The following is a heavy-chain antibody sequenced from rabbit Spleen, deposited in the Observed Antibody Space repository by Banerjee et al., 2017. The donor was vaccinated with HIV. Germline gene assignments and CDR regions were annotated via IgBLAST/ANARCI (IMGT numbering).Heavy chain of an antibody. CDR3: ARDSGTSFSSYGMDL. CDR2: IGAGISYTI. V-gene: IGHV1S40*01. J-gene: IGHJ6*01. Sequence: QSLEESGGDLVKPGASLTLTCTASGFSFSYSDYMCWVRQPPGKGPEWIACIGAGISYTIYYATWAKGRFTISKTSSTTVTLQMTSLTAADTATYFCARDSGTSFSSYGMDLWARGPWSPS. D-gene: IGHD8-1*01. CDR1: GFSFSYSDY.